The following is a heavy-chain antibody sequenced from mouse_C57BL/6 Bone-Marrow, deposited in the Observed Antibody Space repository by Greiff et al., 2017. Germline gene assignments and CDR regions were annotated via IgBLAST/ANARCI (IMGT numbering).Heavy chain of an antibody. V-gene: IGHV1-64*01. J-gene: IGHJ2*01. CDR2: INPNSGST. Sequence: QVQLQQPGAELVKPGASVKLSCKASGYTFTSYWMHWVKQRPGQGLEWIGMINPNSGSTNYTEKFKSKATLTVDKSSSTAYMQLSSLTSEDSAFYCCARWPYYFDYWCQGTTLTVSS. CDR1: GYTFTSYW. CDR3: ARWPYYFDY.